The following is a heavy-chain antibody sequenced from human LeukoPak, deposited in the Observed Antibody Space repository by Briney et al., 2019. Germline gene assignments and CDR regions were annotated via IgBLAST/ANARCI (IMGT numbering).Heavy chain of an antibody. CDR1: GFTFSSYA. Sequence: GGSLRLSCAASGFTFSSYAMSWVRQAPGKGLEWVSAISGSGGSTYYADSVKGRFTISRDNSKNTLYLQMNSLRAEDTAVYYRAKGSRLAVAGTYYYYGMDVWGQGTTVTVSS. J-gene: IGHJ6*02. CDR3: AKGSRLAVAGTYYYYGMDV. V-gene: IGHV3-23*01. CDR2: ISGSGGST. D-gene: IGHD6-19*01.